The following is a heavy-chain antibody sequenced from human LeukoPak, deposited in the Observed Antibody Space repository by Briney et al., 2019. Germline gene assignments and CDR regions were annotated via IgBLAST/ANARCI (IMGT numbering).Heavy chain of an antibody. J-gene: IGHJ4*02. CDR1: GGSFSGDF. CDR2: INHSGST. V-gene: IGHV4-34*01. Sequence: SETLSLTCAVYGGSFSGDFWSWIRQSPGKGLEWIGEINHSGSTNYNPSLKSRVTISVDTSKNQFSLKLSSVTAADTAVYYCARRVTMIVVVNNQLDYWGQGTLVTVSS. D-gene: IGHD3-22*01. CDR3: ARRVTMIVVVNNQLDY.